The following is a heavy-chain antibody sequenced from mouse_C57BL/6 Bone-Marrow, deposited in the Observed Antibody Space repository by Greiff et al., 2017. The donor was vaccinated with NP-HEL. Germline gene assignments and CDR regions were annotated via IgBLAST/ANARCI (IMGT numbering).Heavy chain of an antibody. J-gene: IGHJ2*01. CDR2: LDPSDSYT. CDR1: GYTFTSYW. Sequence: QVQLQQPGAELVMPGASVKLSCKASGYTFTSYWMHWVKQRPGQGLEWIGELDPSDSYTNYNQKFQGKSTLTVDKSSSTAYMQLSSLTSEDSAVYYCAREGYSNPYYFDYWGQGTTLTVSS. CDR3: AREGYSNPYYFDY. V-gene: IGHV1-69*01. D-gene: IGHD2-5*01.